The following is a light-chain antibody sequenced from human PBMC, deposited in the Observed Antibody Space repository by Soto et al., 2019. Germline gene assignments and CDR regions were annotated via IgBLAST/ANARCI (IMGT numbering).Light chain of an antibody. V-gene: IGKV3-15*01. CDR1: QSVSSN. CDR3: QQYNVWPLT. J-gene: IGKJ4*01. Sequence: EIVMTQSPATLSVSPGERATLSCRASQSVSSNLAWYQQKPGQTPKLLIYVASTRATGIPARFSGSGFGTEFTLTISSLQSEGFSVYYGQQYNVWPLTFGGGTKVVFK. CDR2: VAS.